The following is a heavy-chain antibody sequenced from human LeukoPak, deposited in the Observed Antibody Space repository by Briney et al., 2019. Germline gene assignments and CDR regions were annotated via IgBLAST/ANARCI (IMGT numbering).Heavy chain of an antibody. V-gene: IGHV1-8*01. J-gene: IGHJ5*02. CDR3: ARGRRITMIVVARGRNWFDP. CDR1: GYTFSSYD. CDR2: MNPNSGNT. D-gene: IGHD3-22*01. Sequence: SVKLSCKASGYTFSSYDINWVRHAPGQGLEWIGWMNPNSGNTAYAQNSRGRVPMTWNRSISTAYRELSRLRSQTTACNYCARGRRITMIVVARGRNWFDPWGQGTLVTVSS.